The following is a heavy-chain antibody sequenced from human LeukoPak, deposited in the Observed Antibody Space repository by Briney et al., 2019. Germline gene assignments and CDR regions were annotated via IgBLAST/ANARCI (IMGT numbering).Heavy chain of an antibody. J-gene: IGHJ4*02. V-gene: IGHV3-21*01. D-gene: IGHD3-10*01. CDR1: GFTFSSYS. CDR2: ISSSSSYI. CDR3: ARDLRYYYGSGSPKTDY. Sequence: GGSLRLSCVASGFTFSSYSMNWVRQAPGKGLEWVSSISSSSSYIYYADSVKGRFTISRDNAKNSLYLQMNSLRAEDTAVYYCARDLRYYYGSGSPKTDYWGQGTLVTVSS.